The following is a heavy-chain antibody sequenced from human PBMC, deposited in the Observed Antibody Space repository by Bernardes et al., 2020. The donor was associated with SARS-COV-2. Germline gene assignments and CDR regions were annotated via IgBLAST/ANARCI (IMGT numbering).Heavy chain of an antibody. Sequence: GGSLRLSRAASGFTFSSYWMHWVSQVPGKGLVWVSRINGDGRTLTYADSVKGRFTISRDNAKNTLYLQMNSLTVEDMAVYYCVRGPSDGHGRFEYWGQGILVTVSS. J-gene: IGHJ4*02. V-gene: IGHV3-74*01. CDR1: GFTFSSYW. CDR3: VRGPSDGHGRFEY. CDR2: INGDGRTL.